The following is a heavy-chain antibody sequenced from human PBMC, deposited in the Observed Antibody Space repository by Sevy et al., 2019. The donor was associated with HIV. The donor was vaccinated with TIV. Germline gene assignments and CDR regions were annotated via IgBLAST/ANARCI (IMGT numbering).Heavy chain of an antibody. D-gene: IGHD3-16*02. CDR1: GGSISSYY. J-gene: IGHJ4*02. Sequence: SETLSLTCTVSGGSISSYYWSWIRQSAGKGLEWIGRIYTSGSTNYNPSLKSRVTMSVDTSKNQFSLKLSSVTAADTAVDYCARDRGDDYVWGSYRPGHSFDYWGQGTLVTVSS. CDR3: ARDRGDDYVWGSYRPGHSFDY. CDR2: IYTSGST. V-gene: IGHV4-4*07.